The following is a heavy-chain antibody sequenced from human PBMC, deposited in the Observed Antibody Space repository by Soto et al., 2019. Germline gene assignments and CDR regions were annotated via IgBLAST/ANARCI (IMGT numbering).Heavy chain of an antibody. J-gene: IGHJ6*02. Sequence: VGSLRLSCAASGFTFSSYAMRRVRQAPGKGLEWVAVISYDGSNKYYADSVKGRFTISRDNSKNTLYLQMNSLRAEDTAVYYCARDLGRDGYNTNYYYYGMDVWGQGTTVTVSS. CDR3: ARDLGRDGYNTNYYYYGMDV. CDR2: ISYDGSNK. D-gene: IGHD5-12*01. CDR1: GFTFSSYA. V-gene: IGHV3-30-3*01.